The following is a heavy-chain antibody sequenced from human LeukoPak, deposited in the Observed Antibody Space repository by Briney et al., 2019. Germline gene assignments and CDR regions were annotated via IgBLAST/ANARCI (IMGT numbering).Heavy chain of an antibody. D-gene: IGHD5-24*01. Sequence: GGSLRLSCAASGFTFSSYAMSWVRQAPGKGLEWVSAISGSGGSTYYADSVKGRFTISRDNSKNTLYLQMNSLRAEDTAVYYCARIKGLRWLQLEYYFDYWGQGTLVTVSS. V-gene: IGHV3-23*01. CDR1: GFTFSSYA. J-gene: IGHJ4*02. CDR2: ISGSGGST. CDR3: ARIKGLRWLQLEYYFDY.